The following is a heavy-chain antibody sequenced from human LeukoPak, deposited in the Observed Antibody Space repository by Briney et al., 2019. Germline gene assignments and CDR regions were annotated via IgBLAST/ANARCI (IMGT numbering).Heavy chain of an antibody. D-gene: IGHD3-22*01. CDR3: ARDRMFYDSGGYYGY. CDR2: ISAYNGNT. J-gene: IGHJ4*02. Sequence: GASVKVSCKASGYTFTSYGISWVRQAPGQGLEWMGWISAYNGNTNYAQKLQGRVTMTTDTSTSTAYMELRSLRSDDTAVYYCARDRMFYDSGGYYGYWGQGTLVTVSS. V-gene: IGHV1-18*01. CDR1: GYTFTSYG.